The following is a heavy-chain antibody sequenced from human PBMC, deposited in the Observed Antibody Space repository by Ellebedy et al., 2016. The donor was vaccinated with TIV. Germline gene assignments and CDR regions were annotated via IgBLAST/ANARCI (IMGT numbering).Heavy chain of an antibody. V-gene: IGHV4-59*01. CDR1: GDSITTFY. D-gene: IGHD2-21*01. J-gene: IGHJ4*02. Sequence: SETLSLTXTVSGDSITTFYWSWIRQPPGKGLEWIGYIYDSRNVNYNPSLESRVTLSVDTSKKQFSLKLNSVTAADTAVYYCARTFRLRGDYYFDHWGQGTLVTVSS. CDR3: ARTFRLRGDYYFDH. CDR2: IYDSRNV.